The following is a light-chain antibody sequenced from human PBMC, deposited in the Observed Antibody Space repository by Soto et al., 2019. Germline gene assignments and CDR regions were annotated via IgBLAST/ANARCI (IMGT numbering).Light chain of an antibody. CDR1: QSISSH. CDR3: QQSYSTPIS. CDR2: TAS. V-gene: IGKV1-39*01. J-gene: IGKJ5*01. Sequence: ILMTQSPSSFSASTGDRVTITCRASQSISSHLNWYQQKPGKAPNLLMYTASNLQSGVPSRFSGSGSGTDFTLTISSLQPEDFATYYCQQSYSTPISFGQGTRLEIK.